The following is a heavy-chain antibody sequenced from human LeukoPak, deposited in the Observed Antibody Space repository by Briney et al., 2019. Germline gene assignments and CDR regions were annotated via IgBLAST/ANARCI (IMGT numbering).Heavy chain of an antibody. Sequence: GGSLRLSCAASGFTFTEYAMHWVRQAPGKGLEWVALISYDGSRTDYADSVKGRFTISRDNSRNTLYLQLNSLGPEDAAVYYCARDSIYYYASGSSGPHYFDYWGQGALVTVSS. J-gene: IGHJ4*02. CDR3: ARDSIYYYASGSSGPHYFDY. CDR2: ISYDGSRT. D-gene: IGHD3-10*01. CDR1: GFTFTEYA. V-gene: IGHV3-30*01.